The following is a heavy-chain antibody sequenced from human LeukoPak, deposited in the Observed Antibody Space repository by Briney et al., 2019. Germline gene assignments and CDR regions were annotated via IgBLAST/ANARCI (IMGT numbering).Heavy chain of an antibody. Sequence: GGSLRLSCAASGFTFNSYAMYWVRQAPGKGLECVSGIFGSGGSAHYADSVKGRFTISRDNSKNTVYLQMDSLRVEDTAVYYCGKTTTGYSSGRYPGWPVDYWGQGTLVTVSS. J-gene: IGHJ4*02. CDR1: GFTFNSYA. D-gene: IGHD6-19*01. V-gene: IGHV3-23*01. CDR2: IFGSGGSA. CDR3: GKTTTGYSSGRYPGWPVDY.